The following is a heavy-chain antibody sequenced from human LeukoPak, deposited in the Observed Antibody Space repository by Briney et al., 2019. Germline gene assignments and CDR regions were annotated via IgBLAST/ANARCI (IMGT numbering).Heavy chain of an antibody. CDR1: GFTFSSFA. CDR2: ILHDGSDK. V-gene: IGHV3-30*04. Sequence: GGSLRLSCAASGFTFSSFAMHWVRQAPGKGLEWVSFILHDGSDKNYADSVKGRFTISRDNSKSTLYLQMNSLRDDDTAVYYCVRDNGGEHLWGQGTLVTVSS. D-gene: IGHD3-16*01. CDR3: VRDNGGEHL. J-gene: IGHJ4*02.